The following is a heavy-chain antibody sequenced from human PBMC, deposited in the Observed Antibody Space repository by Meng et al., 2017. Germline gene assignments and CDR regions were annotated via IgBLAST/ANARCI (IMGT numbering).Heavy chain of an antibody. CDR2: INPKSGDT. CDR1: GYNFPDYY. D-gene: IGHD6-25*01. V-gene: IGHV1-2*06. Sequence: QGQLVPAGAGVKKPGASVKVPCKPSGYNFPDYYIHWVRRAPGQGLEWMGRINPKSGDTHYAQKFQARVTMTGDTSISTAYMELSGLRSDDTAMYYCARDEDISAAGKLFGDYWGQGTLVTVSS. CDR3: ARDEDISAAGKLFGDY. J-gene: IGHJ4*02.